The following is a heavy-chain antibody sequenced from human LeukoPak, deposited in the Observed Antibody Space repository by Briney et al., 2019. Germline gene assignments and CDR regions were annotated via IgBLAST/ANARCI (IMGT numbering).Heavy chain of an antibody. CDR3: AELGITMIGGV. V-gene: IGHV3-48*03. J-gene: IGHJ6*04. Sequence: GGSLRLSCAASGFTFSSYEMNWVRQAPGKGLEWVSYISSSGSTIYYADSVKGRFTISRDNAKNSQYLQMNSLRAEDTAVYYCAELGITMIGGVWGKGTTVTISS. CDR1: GFTFSSYE. D-gene: IGHD3-10*02. CDR2: ISSSGSTI.